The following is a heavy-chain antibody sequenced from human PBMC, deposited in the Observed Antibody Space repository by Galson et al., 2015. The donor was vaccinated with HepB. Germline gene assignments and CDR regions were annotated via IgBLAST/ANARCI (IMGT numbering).Heavy chain of an antibody. V-gene: IGHV3-48*04. CDR3: ARGAVVDLGHRYYFDY. Sequence: SLRLSCAASTFIFSTYSMNWVRQAPGKGLEWVSYISSSGTTIYYADSVKGRFTISRDNAKNSLYLQMNSLRAEDTAVYYCARGAVVDLGHRYYFDYWGQGTLVTVSS. D-gene: IGHD3-22*01. J-gene: IGHJ4*02. CDR2: ISSSGTTI. CDR1: TFIFSTYS.